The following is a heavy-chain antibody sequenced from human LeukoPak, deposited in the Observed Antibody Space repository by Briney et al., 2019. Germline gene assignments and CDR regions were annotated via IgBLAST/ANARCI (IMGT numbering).Heavy chain of an antibody. V-gene: IGHV4-39*07. CDR2: IYYSGST. Sequence: SETLSLTCTVSGASISSRSYYWGWLRQPPGKGLQWIGSIYYSGSTYYHPTLKSRVTISVDTSKNQFSLKLSSVTAADTAVYYCARGGARGYYDSSSFDYWGQGTLVTVSS. CDR1: GASISSRSYY. J-gene: IGHJ4*02. D-gene: IGHD3-22*01. CDR3: ARGGARGYYDSSSFDY.